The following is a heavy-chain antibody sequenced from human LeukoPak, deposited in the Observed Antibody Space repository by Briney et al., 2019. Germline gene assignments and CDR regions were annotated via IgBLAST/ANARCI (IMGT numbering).Heavy chain of an antibody. CDR1: GFTFSNYW. J-gene: IGHJ1*01. CDR2: VKQDGSEK. Sequence: PGGSLRLSCAASGFTFSNYWMTWVRQAPGKGLEWVANVKQDGSEKYYVDSVKGRFTISRDNAMNSLYLQMNSLRAEDTAVYYCARDQNYYDSSGYYYPEYFQHWGQGTLVTVSS. V-gene: IGHV3-7*01. D-gene: IGHD3-22*01. CDR3: ARDQNYYDSSGYYYPEYFQH.